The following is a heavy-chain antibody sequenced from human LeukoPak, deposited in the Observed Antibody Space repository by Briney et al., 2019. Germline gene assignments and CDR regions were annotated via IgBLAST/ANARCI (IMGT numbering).Heavy chain of an antibody. D-gene: IGHD2-21*01. Sequence: ASVKVSCKASGYTFTSYAMNWVRQAPGQGLEWMGRIIPILGIANYAQKFQGRVTMTRNTSISTAYMELSSLRSEDTAVYYCTIIPNVILFTHYFEYWGQGTLVTVSS. CDR3: TIIPNVILFTHYFEY. CDR1: GYTFTSYA. J-gene: IGHJ4*02. V-gene: IGHV1-8*02. CDR2: IIPILGIA.